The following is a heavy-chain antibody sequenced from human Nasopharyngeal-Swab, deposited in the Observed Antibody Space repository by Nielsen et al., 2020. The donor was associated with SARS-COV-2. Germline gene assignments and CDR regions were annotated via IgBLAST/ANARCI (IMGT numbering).Heavy chain of an antibody. J-gene: IGHJ4*02. CDR3: ARGRNYVYTPFDY. Sequence: SETLSLTCTVSGGSISSGGYYWSWIHQHPGKGLEWIGYIYYSGSTYYNPSLKSRVTISVDMSKNQFSLRLASVTAADTAVYYCARGRNYVYTPFDYWGQGSLVTVSS. CDR1: GGSISSGGYY. V-gene: IGHV4-31*03. D-gene: IGHD1-7*01. CDR2: IYYSGST.